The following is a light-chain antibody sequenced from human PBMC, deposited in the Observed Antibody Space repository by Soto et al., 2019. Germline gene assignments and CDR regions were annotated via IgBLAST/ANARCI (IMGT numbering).Light chain of an antibody. Sequence: EIVLTQSPVTQSSSPGDTPTLSCWASQSIRNFLAWYQQKPGQAPRLLIYDASNRASGIPPRFSGSGSGTDFTLTISRLEPEDSAVYYCQQFGSSPITFGQGTRLEI. CDR1: QSIRNF. V-gene: IGKV3-11*01. CDR3: QQFGSSPIT. CDR2: DAS. J-gene: IGKJ5*01.